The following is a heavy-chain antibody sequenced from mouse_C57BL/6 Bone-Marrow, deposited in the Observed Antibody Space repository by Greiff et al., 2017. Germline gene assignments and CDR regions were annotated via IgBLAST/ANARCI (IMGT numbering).Heavy chain of an antibody. CDR3: ARHEAHYGSSYGFAY. Sequence: VQLQESGAELVKPGASVKLSCKASGYTFTEYTIHWVQQRSGKGLEWIGWFYPGSGSIKYNEKFKDKATLTADKSSSTVYMELSILTSEDSAVYFCARHEAHYGSSYGFAYWGQGTLVTVSA. D-gene: IGHD1-1*01. CDR1: GYTFTEYT. V-gene: IGHV1-62-2*01. J-gene: IGHJ3*01. CDR2: FYPGSGSI.